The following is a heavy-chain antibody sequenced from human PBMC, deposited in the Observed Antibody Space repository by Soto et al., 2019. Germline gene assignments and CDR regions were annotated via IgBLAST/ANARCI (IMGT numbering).Heavy chain of an antibody. J-gene: IGHJ4*02. V-gene: IGHV1-69*01. Sequence: QVQLVQSGAEVNNPGPSVKVSCKASGGTFSSYAISWVRQAPGQGLEWMGGIIPIFGTANYAQKFQGRVTITADESTSTAYMELSSLRSEDTAVYYCASTRKDDYGDRLDYWGQGTLVTVSS. CDR3: ASTRKDDYGDRLDY. CDR1: GGTFSSYA. D-gene: IGHD4-17*01. CDR2: IIPIFGTA.